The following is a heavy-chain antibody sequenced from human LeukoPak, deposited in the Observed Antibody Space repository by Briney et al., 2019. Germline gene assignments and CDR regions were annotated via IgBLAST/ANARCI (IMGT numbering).Heavy chain of an antibody. V-gene: IGHV1-3*01. CDR2: INAGNGNT. J-gene: IGHJ5*02. CDR1: GYTFTSYA. D-gene: IGHD3-22*01. CDR3: ARHSSGYCDH. Sequence: ASVKVSCKASGYTFTSYAMHWVRQAPGQRLEWMGWINAGNGNTKYSQKFQGRVTITTDTSTSTAYMELRSLRSDDTAVYYCARHSSGYCDHWGQGTLVTVSS.